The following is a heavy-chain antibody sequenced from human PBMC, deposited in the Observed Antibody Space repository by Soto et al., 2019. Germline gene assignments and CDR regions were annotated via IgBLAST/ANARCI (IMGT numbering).Heavy chain of an antibody. CDR1: GFTVSNYE. Sequence: GGALRLSCAASGFTVSNYEMNWVRQARGKGLEWVSYISSGGKTTYYADSVKGRFTISRDNAKNSLYLQMSSLRAEDAAVYYCARNREIYYDGSRAHDSWGQGTLVTVSS. V-gene: IGHV3-48*03. CDR2: ISSGGKTT. J-gene: IGHJ4*02. D-gene: IGHD3-22*01. CDR3: ARNREIYYDGSRAHDS.